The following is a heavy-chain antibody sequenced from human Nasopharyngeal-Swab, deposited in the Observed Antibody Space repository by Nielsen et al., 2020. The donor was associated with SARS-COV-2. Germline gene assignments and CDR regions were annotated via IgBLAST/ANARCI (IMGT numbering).Heavy chain of an antibody. Sequence: GGSLRLSCAASGFTFSSYAMSWVRQAPGKGLEWVSAISGSGGSTYYADSVKGRFTISRVNSKNTLYLQMNSLRAEDTAVYYCATHGSGRIGGMDVWGQGTTVTVSS. CDR1: GFTFSSYA. D-gene: IGHD3-10*01. V-gene: IGHV3-23*01. CDR3: ATHGSGRIGGMDV. CDR2: ISGSGGST. J-gene: IGHJ6*02.